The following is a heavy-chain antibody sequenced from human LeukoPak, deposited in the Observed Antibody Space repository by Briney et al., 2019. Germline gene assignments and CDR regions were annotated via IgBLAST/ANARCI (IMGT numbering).Heavy chain of an antibody. Sequence: SETLSLTCAVYGGSFSGYYWSWIRQPPGKGLEWIGEINHSGSTNYNPSLKSRVTISVDTSKNQFSLKLSSVTAADTAVYYCARGGSRNYYDSSGTNGEDFQHWGQGTLVTVSS. V-gene: IGHV4-34*01. CDR1: GGSFSGYY. CDR2: INHSGST. D-gene: IGHD3-22*01. CDR3: ARGGSRNYYDSSGTNGEDFQH. J-gene: IGHJ1*01.